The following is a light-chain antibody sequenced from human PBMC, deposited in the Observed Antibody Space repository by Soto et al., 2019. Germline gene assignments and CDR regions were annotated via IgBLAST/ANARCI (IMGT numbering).Light chain of an antibody. Sequence: ETVMTQSPATLSVSPGESATLSFSSSQSVSSYLAWYQQKPGQAPRLLIYDASNRATGIPARFSGSGSGTDFTLTISSLEPEDFAVYYCQHRSNWLAFGGGTKVDIK. J-gene: IGKJ4*01. V-gene: IGKV3-11*01. CDR2: DAS. CDR3: QHRSNWLA. CDR1: QSVSSY.